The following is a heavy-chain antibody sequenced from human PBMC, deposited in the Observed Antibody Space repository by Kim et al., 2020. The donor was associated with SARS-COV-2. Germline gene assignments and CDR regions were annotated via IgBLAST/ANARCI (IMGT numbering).Heavy chain of an antibody. J-gene: IGHJ3*01. CDR2: IRDNCFGATA. Sequence: GGSLRLSCTASGFSFGDFTMGWFRQAPGKGLEWVGFIRDNCFGATAAYAASIRGRFTISRDDYIGIAHMNMNSLKTEATAEYYCYRAPTVIRGVITIDA. CDR3: YRAPTVIRGVITIDA. CDR1: GFSFGDFT. D-gene: IGHD3-10*01. V-gene: IGHV3-49*03.